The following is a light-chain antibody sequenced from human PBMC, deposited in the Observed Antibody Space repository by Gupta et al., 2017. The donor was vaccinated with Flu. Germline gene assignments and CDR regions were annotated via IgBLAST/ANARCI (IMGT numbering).Light chain of an antibody. Sequence: QSALTPPASVSGSPGQSITISCTGTSSDVGGYDFVSWYQQQPGKAPKLLIFEVSNRPSGISNRFSGAKSGNTASLTISGLLAEDEADYYCASFTSSTTGVFGGGTKLTVL. CDR1: SSDVGGYDF. J-gene: IGLJ3*02. CDR3: ASFTSSTTGV. V-gene: IGLV2-14*03. CDR2: EVS.